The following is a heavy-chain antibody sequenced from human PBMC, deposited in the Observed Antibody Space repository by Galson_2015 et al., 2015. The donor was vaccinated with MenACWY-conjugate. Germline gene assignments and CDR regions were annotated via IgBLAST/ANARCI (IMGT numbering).Heavy chain of an antibody. CDR1: GVFVSGSSHY. J-gene: IGHJ6*02. Sequence: ETLSLTCSVSGVFVSGSSHYWSWVRQPPGKGLEWIGYIHYSGSTNYNPSLKSRVTISVDTSKNQFSLKLSSVTAADTAVYYCARESGVTGTFDYYYGLDVWGQGTTVTVSS. D-gene: IGHD2-8*02. CDR2: IHYSGST. CDR3: ARESGVTGTFDYYYGLDV. V-gene: IGHV4-61*01.